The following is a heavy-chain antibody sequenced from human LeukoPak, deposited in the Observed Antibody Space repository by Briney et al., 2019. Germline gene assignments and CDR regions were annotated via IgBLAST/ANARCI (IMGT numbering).Heavy chain of an antibody. Sequence: GGSLRLSCAASGFTFSSYSMTWVRQAPGKGLEWVSSISSSSSYIYYADSVKGRFTISRDNAKNSLYLQMNSLRAEDTAVYYCARDYIAVAGTRAYGMDVWGQGTTVTVSS. V-gene: IGHV3-21*01. CDR1: GFTFSSYS. CDR3: ARDYIAVAGTRAYGMDV. J-gene: IGHJ6*02. D-gene: IGHD6-19*01. CDR2: ISSSSSYI.